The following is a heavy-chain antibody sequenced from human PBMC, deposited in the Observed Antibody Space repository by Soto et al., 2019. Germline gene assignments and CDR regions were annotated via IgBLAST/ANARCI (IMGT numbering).Heavy chain of an antibody. V-gene: IGHV4-34*01. J-gene: IGHJ4*02. CDR2: INHSGST. Sequence: SETLSLSCAVVGGSFSGYYWTWIRQPPGTGLEWIGEINHSGSTNYNPSLKSRVTISVDTSKNQFSLKLTSVTAADTDVYYCARDKITGLFDYWGQGTLVTVSS. D-gene: IGHD2-8*02. CDR3: ARDKITGLFDY. CDR1: GGSFSGYY.